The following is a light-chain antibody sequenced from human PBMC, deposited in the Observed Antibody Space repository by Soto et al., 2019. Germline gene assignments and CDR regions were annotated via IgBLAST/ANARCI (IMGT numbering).Light chain of an antibody. CDR1: SSDVGAYNY. CDR2: EVS. Sequence: QSALTQPASVSGSPGQSITISCTGTSSDVGAYNYVSWYQQHPGKAPKLMIYEVSNRPSGVSNRFSGSKSGNTASLTISGLQAEDEADYYCFSYTTSDTYVLGTGTKVTVL. V-gene: IGLV2-14*01. J-gene: IGLJ1*01. CDR3: FSYTTSDTYV.